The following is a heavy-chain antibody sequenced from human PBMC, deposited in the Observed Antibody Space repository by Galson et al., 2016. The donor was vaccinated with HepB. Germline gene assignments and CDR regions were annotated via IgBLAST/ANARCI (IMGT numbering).Heavy chain of an antibody. D-gene: IGHD3-9*01. Sequence: SVKVSCKASDNTFSKDYIHWVQQAPGQGLQWLGTIHPSGAYTTYAQRFGGRVTMTRDTATNTVYMELRALTSKDTAVYYCARANYNLLTGYYSGLDHWGQGTLVTVSS. CDR2: IHPSGAYT. CDR3: ARANYNLLTGYYSGLDH. V-gene: IGHV1-46*01. J-gene: IGHJ4*02. CDR1: DNTFSKDY.